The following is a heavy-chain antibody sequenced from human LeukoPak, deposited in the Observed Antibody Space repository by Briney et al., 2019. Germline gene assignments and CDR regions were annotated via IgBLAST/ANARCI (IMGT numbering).Heavy chain of an antibody. Sequence: SETLSLTCTVSGGSISSSSYYWGWLRQPPGKGLEWIGSIYYSGSTYYNPSLKSRVTISVDPSKNQFPLKLSSVTAADTAVYYCARHSGYSYGYAYYYYYMDVWGKGTTVTVSS. J-gene: IGHJ6*03. CDR2: IYYSGST. D-gene: IGHD5-18*01. V-gene: IGHV4-39*01. CDR3: ARHSGYSYGYAYYYYYMDV. CDR1: GGSISSSSYY.